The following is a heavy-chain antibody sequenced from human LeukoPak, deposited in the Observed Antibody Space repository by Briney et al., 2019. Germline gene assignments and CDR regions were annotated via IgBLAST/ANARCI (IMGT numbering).Heavy chain of an antibody. CDR3: ARHEESAGTQIQF. Sequence: SETLSLTCFVWSGSICDKTVYWAWLRRPPGKALEWRGNIYYRGTANYNPTIKSPITIYVDTSRNHFPLKVSSLAASDTAIYYCARHEESAGTQIQFWGQGTLVTVSS. V-gene: IGHV4-39*01. CDR1: SGSICDKTVY. D-gene: IGHD3-3*01. CDR2: IYYRGTA. J-gene: IGHJ4*02.